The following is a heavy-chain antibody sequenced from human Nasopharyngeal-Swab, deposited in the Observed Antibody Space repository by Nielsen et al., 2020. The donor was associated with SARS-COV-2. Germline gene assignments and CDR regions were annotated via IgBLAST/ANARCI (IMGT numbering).Heavy chain of an antibody. V-gene: IGHV3-21*01. Sequence: GESLKISCAASGFTFSRYSMNWVRQAPGKGLEWVSSISSSSSYIYYADSVKGRFTISRDNAKNSLYLQMNSLRAEDTAVYYCARDDGQWLNPVYYFDYWGQGTLVTVSS. CDR3: ARDDGQWLNPVYYFDY. D-gene: IGHD6-19*01. CDR2: ISSSSSYI. J-gene: IGHJ4*02. CDR1: GFTFSRYS.